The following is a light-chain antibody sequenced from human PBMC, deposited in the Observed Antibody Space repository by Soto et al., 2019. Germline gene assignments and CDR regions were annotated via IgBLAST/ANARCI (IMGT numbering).Light chain of an antibody. V-gene: IGKV3-20*01. CDR1: QSVSSSY. CDR2: GAS. Sequence: EIVLTQSPGTLSLSPGESATLSCRASQSVSSSYLAWYQQKPGQAPRLLIDGASSRATGIPDRFSGSGSGTDFTLTISRLDPEDIAVYYCQQYGSSPGTFGQVTKVDIK. J-gene: IGKJ1*01. CDR3: QQYGSSPGT.